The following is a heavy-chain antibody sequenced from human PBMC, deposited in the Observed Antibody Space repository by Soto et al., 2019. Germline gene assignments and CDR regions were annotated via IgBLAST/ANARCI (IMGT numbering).Heavy chain of an antibody. Sequence: ASVKVSCKASGGTFSSYTISWVRQAPGQGLEWMGRIIPILGIANYAQKFQGRVTITADKSTSKAYMELSSLRSEDTAVYYCAREDYYGSGSSPDLDYWGQGTLVTVSS. CDR1: GGTFSSYT. CDR3: AREDYYGSGSSPDLDY. J-gene: IGHJ4*02. V-gene: IGHV1-69*04. D-gene: IGHD3-10*01. CDR2: IIPILGIA.